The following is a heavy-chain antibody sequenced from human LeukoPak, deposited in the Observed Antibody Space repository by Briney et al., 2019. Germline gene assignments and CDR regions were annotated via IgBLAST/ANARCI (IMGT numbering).Heavy chain of an antibody. CDR2: INQSGST. V-gene: IGHV4-34*01. D-gene: IGHD6-13*01. CDR1: GGSFSGYY. Sequence: PSETLSLTCAVYGGSFSGYYWSWIRQPPGKGLEWIGEINQSGSTNYNPSLKSRVTISVDTSKNQFSLRLSSVTAADTAVYYCARRTGGSSSWYFDYWGQGTLVTVSS. CDR3: ARRTGGSSSWYFDY. J-gene: IGHJ4*02.